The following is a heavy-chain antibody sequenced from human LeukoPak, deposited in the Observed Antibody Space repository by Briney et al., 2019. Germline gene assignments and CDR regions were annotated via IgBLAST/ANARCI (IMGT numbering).Heavy chain of an antibody. CDR1: GGTFSSYA. V-gene: IGHV1-69*04. D-gene: IGHD3-10*01. CDR3: ARAGLGSMDV. Sequence: SVKVSCKASGGTFSSYAISWVRQAPGQGLEWMGRIIPIFGIANYAQKFQGRVTITADKSTSTAYMELSSLRSEDTAVYCCARAGLGSMDVWGQGTTVTVSS. CDR2: IIPIFGIA. J-gene: IGHJ6*02.